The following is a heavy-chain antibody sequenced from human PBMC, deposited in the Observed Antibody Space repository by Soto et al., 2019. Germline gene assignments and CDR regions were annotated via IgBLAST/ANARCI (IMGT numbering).Heavy chain of an antibody. CDR3: ARGTHRTAVAGGLDY. Sequence: QVQLVESGGGVVQPGRSLRLSCAASGFTFSSYGMHWVRQAPGKGLEWVAVIWYDGSNKYYADSVKGRFTISRDNSKNTLYLQMNSPRAEDTAVYYCARGTHRTAVAGGLDYWGQGTLVTVSS. CDR2: IWYDGSNK. V-gene: IGHV3-33*01. CDR1: GFTFSSYG. D-gene: IGHD6-19*01. J-gene: IGHJ4*02.